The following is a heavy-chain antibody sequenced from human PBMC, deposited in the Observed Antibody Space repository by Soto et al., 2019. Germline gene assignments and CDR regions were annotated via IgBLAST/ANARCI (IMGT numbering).Heavy chain of an antibody. V-gene: IGHV3-7*01. CDR1: QFTFSNFW. CDR2: MNADGSGT. CDR3: ARTRPGAYFDY. J-gene: IGHJ4*02. Sequence: GGSLRLSCAAFQFTFSNFWMSWVRQAPGKGLEWVANMNADGSGTYYVDSVKGRFTLSRDNAKNSLHLQLNSLRVEDTAVYYCARTRPGAYFDYWGQGTLVTVSS.